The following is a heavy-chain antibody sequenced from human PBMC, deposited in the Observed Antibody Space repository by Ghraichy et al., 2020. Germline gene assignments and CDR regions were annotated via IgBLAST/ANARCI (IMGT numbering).Heavy chain of an antibody. V-gene: IGHV3-33*01. CDR2: IWYDASNK. Sequence: GGSLRLSCAASGFTFSSFGMHWVRQAPGKGLEWVAVIWYDASNKYYADSVKGRFTISRDNSKNTLYLQMNSLRVEDTAVYYCARGFADGHIAVAGWVDMYYFDSWGQGTLVTVSS. J-gene: IGHJ4*02. CDR1: GFTFSSFG. CDR3: ARGFADGHIAVAGWVDMYYFDS. D-gene: IGHD6-19*01.